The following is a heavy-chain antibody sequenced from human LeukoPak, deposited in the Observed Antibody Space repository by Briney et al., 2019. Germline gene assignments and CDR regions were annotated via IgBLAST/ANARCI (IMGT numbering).Heavy chain of an antibody. CDR2: IYHSGST. CDR1: GGSISSGGYY. J-gene: IGHJ4*02. CDR3: ARDAIAAPDY. Sequence: PSQTLSLTCTVSGGSISSGGYYWSWIRQPPGKGLEWIGYIYHSGSTYYNPSLKSRVTISVDRSKNQFSLKLSSVTAADTAVYYCARDAIAAPDYWGQGTLVTVSS. D-gene: IGHD6-13*01. V-gene: IGHV4-30-2*01.